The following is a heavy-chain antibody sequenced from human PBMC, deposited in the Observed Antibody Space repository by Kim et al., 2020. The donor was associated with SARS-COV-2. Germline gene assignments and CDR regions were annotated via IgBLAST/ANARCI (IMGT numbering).Heavy chain of an antibody. CDR1: GYTFTSYG. D-gene: IGHD6-13*01. CDR3: ATSTFFIAAAGWTHYGMDV. V-gene: IGHV1-18*01. J-gene: IGHJ6*02. CDR2: ISAYNGNT. Sequence: ASVKVSCKASGYTFTSYGISWVRQAPGQGLEWMGWISAYNGNTNYAQKLQGRVTMTTDTSTSTAYMELRSLRSDDTAVYYCATSTFFIAAAGWTHYGMDVWGQGTTVTVSS.